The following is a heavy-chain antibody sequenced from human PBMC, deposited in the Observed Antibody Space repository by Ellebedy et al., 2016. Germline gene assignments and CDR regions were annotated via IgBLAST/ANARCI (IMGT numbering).Heavy chain of an antibody. CDR2: IYYSGST. J-gene: IGHJ1*01. CDR3: ARQFEVVPAARYFQH. CDR1: GGSISSYY. V-gene: IGHV4-59*08. D-gene: IGHD2-2*01. Sequence: SETLSLTXTVSGGSISSYYWSWIRQPPGKGLEWIGYIYYSGSTNYNPSLKSRVTISVDTSKNQFSLKLSSVTAADTAVYYCARQFEVVPAARYFQHWGQGTLVTVSS.